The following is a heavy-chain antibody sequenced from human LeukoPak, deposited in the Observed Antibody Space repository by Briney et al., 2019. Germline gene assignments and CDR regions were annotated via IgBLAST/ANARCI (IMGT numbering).Heavy chain of an antibody. CDR2: IYYSGST. Sequence: SETLSLTCTVSGGSISSYYWSWIRQPPGKGLEWIGYIYYSGSTNYNPSLKSRVTISVDTSKNQFSLKLSSVTAADTAVYYCARQITAAGTRFDYWGQGTLVTVSS. D-gene: IGHD6-13*01. CDR3: ARQITAAGTRFDY. V-gene: IGHV4-59*08. CDR1: GGSISSYY. J-gene: IGHJ4*02.